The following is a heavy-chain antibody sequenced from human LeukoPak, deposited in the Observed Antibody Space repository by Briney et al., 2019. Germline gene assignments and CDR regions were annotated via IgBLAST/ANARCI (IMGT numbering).Heavy chain of an antibody. Sequence: GGSLRLSCAASGFTFSSYSMNWVRQAPGKGLEWVSSISSSSSYIYYADSVKGRFTISRDNSKNTLYLQMNRLRAEDTAVYYCARQWLALYYFDYWGQGTLVTVSS. CDR2: ISSSSSYI. D-gene: IGHD6-19*01. V-gene: IGHV3-21*04. J-gene: IGHJ4*02. CDR3: ARQWLALYYFDY. CDR1: GFTFSSYS.